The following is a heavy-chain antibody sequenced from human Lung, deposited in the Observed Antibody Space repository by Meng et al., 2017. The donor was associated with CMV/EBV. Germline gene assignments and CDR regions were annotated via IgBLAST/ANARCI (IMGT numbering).Heavy chain of an antibody. CDR3: ARLFHTSLGTNYYYGMDV. CDR1: GYTFTGYN. CDR2: INPNTGDT. V-gene: IGHV1-2*02. J-gene: IGHJ6*02. D-gene: IGHD3-10*01. Sequence: ASVXVSXKASGYTFTGYNIHWVRQAPGQGLEWMGWINPNTGDTKYAQKFQGRVTLTRDTSISTAYMELSRLKSDDTAVFFCARLFHTSLGTNYYYGMDVWXQGTXVTV.